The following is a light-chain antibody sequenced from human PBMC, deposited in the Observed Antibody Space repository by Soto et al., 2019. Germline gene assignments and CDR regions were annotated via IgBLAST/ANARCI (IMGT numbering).Light chain of an antibody. CDR1: QSVSRN. CDR2: GAS. CDR3: QQYNNWPPYT. J-gene: IGKJ2*01. V-gene: IGKV3-15*01. Sequence: EIVMTQSPATLSVSPGERVNLSCRASQSVSRNLAWYQQKPGQAPRLLIYGASTRATGIPARFSGSGSGTEFTLTISSLQSEDCAVYYCQQYNNWPPYTFGQGTKLEIK.